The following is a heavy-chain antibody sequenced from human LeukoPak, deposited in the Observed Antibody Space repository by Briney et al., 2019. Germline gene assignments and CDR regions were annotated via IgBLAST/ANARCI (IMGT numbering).Heavy chain of an antibody. D-gene: IGHD6-19*01. Sequence: SETLSLTCTVSGGSITSSSYYWGWIRQPPGKGLEWIGSIYYSGSTYYNPSLKSRVTISVDTSKNQFSLKLSSVTAADTAVYYCARVYSSEYYFDYWGQGTLVTVSS. CDR2: IYYSGST. J-gene: IGHJ4*02. V-gene: IGHV4-39*01. CDR3: ARVYSSEYYFDY. CDR1: GGSITSSSYY.